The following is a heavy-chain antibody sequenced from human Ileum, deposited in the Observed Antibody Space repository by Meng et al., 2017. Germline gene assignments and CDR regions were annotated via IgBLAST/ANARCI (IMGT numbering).Heavy chain of an antibody. J-gene: IGHJ4*02. CDR3: ATSGDNSGFYLGY. V-gene: IGHV4-4*02. D-gene: IGHD3-22*01. Sequence: VALRVSCRRLVQPSSPLSLTCAVSAYTISTYHWWIWVRQSPEKGLEWIGEIYHSGRTNYNPSLTSRVTMSVDKSKKQISLNLSSVTAADTAVYYCATSGDNSGFYLGYWGPGILVTVSS. CDR1: AYTISTYHW. CDR2: IYHSGRT.